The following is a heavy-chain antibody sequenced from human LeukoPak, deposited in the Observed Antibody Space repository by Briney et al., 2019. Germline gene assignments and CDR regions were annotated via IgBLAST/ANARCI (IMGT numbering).Heavy chain of an antibody. D-gene: IGHD6-6*01. J-gene: IGHJ5*02. CDR1: GFTVSRDY. Sequence: PGGSLRLSCAASGFTVSRDYMSWVRQAPGKGLEWVSVLYSGGSTYYADSVKGRFTISRDNSKNTLYLQMNSLRAEDTAVYYCAKDSEYSSSSGENWFDPWGQGTLVTVSS. CDR3: AKDSEYSSSSGENWFDP. V-gene: IGHV3-53*01. CDR2: LYSGGST.